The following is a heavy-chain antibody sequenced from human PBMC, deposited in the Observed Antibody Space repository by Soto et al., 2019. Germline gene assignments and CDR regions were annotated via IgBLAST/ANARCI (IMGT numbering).Heavy chain of an antibody. V-gene: IGHV1-69*13. CDR2: IIPIFGTA. Sequence: SVKVSCKASGGTFSSYAISWVRQAPGQGLEWMGGIIPIFGTANYAQKFQGRVTITADESTSTAYKKLSSLRSEDTAVYYCSRGPVPDYYDSSGYYDAFDIWGQGTMVTVSS. J-gene: IGHJ3*02. CDR3: SRGPVPDYYDSSGYYDAFDI. D-gene: IGHD3-22*01. CDR1: GGTFSSYA.